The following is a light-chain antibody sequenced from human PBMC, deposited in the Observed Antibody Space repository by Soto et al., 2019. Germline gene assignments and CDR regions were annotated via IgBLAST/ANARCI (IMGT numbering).Light chain of an antibody. Sequence: EIVMTQSPATLSVSPGERATLSCRASQSVSSNLAWYQQKPGQAPRLLIYGASTRATGIPARFSGSGSWTDFTHTNSSLQSQDFAVYYCQQYNNWPWTFGQGTKVEIK. V-gene: IGKV3-15*01. CDR2: GAS. J-gene: IGKJ1*01. CDR3: QQYNNWPWT. CDR1: QSVSSN.